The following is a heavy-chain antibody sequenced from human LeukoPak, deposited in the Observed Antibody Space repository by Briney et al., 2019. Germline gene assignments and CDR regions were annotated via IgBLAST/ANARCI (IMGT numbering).Heavy chain of an antibody. CDR3: VRAPTTYDMDV. CDR1: GGSISSGSYY. D-gene: IGHD1-1*01. J-gene: IGHJ6*03. Sequence: SETLSLPYTVSGGSISSGSYYWSWIRQPAGKGLEWIGRIYTGGSTNYNPSLKSRVTISVDTSKNQFSLKLSSVTAADTAVYYCVRAPTTYDMDVWGKGTTVTDSS. CDR2: IYTGGST. V-gene: IGHV4-61*02.